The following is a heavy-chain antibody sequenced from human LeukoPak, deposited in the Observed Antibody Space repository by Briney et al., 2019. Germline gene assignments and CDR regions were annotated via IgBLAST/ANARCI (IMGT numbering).Heavy chain of an antibody. CDR2: MNPNSGNT. CDR3: ARARWEPNYYFDY. D-gene: IGHD1-26*01. Sequence: ASVKVSCKASGYTFTSYGISWVRQAPGQGLEWMGWMNPNSGNTGYAQKFQGRVTITRNTSISTAYMELSSLRSEDTAVYYCARARWEPNYYFDYWGQGTLVTVSS. V-gene: IGHV1-8*03. J-gene: IGHJ4*02. CDR1: GYTFTSYG.